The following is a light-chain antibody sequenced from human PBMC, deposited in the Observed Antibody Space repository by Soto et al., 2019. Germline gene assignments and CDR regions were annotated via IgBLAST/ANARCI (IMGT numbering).Light chain of an antibody. CDR1: QAISKY. CDR2: DAS. V-gene: IGKV1-33*01. CDR3: HQHNNLPYT. J-gene: IGKJ2*01. Sequence: DIQMTQSPSSLSASLGDRVTITCQASQAISKYLHWYHQRPGKAPILVIYDASNLEAGAPSRFSGGGSGTSFTLTISSLQPEVIGTYFCHQHNNLPYTFGQGTKLDIK.